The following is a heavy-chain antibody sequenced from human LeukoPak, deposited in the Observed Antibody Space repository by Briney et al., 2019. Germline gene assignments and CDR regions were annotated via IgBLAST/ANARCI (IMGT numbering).Heavy chain of an antibody. J-gene: IGHJ3*02. Sequence: GGSLRLSCAASGFTFNNYALTWVRQAPGEGLEWVSGISGSGDSTYYADSVKGRFTISRDNSKNTLYLQMNSLRAEDTAVYYCAKEKIGYSSSPGAFDIWGQGTMVTVSS. CDR3: AKEKIGYSSSPGAFDI. D-gene: IGHD2-2*01. CDR1: GFTFNNYA. CDR2: ISGSGDST. V-gene: IGHV3-23*01.